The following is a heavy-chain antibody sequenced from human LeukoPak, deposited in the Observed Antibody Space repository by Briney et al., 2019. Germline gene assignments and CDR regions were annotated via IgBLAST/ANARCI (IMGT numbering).Heavy chain of an antibody. D-gene: IGHD3-10*01. Sequence: GGSLRLSCAASGFTFSSYWMHWVRQAPGKGLVWVSRINSDGSSRSYADSVKGRFTISRDNAKNTLYLQMSSLRAEDTAVYFCARVDLWFGEYEYMGVWGKGTTVTISS. V-gene: IGHV3-74*01. CDR2: INSDGSSR. CDR1: GFTFSSYW. J-gene: IGHJ6*03. CDR3: ARVDLWFGEYEYMGV.